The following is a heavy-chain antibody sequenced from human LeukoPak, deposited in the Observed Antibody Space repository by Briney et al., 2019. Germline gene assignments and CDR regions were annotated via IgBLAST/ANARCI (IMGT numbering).Heavy chain of an antibody. V-gene: IGHV3-23*01. CDR1: GFTFSNFA. CDR3: AKDRVVVPAADFDY. J-gene: IGHJ4*02. D-gene: IGHD2-2*01. Sequence: GGSLRLSCTASGFTFSNFAMSWVRQAPGKGLEWVSVITSGGGTDYAESVKGRFTISRDNSKNTLYLQMNSLRAEDTAVYYCAKDRVVVPAADFDYWGQGTLVTVSS. CDR2: ITSGGGT.